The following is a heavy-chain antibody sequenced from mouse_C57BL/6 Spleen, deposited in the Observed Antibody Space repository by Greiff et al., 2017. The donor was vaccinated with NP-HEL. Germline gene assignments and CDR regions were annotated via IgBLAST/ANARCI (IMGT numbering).Heavy chain of an antibody. J-gene: IGHJ2*01. D-gene: IGHD4-1*01. V-gene: IGHV1-52*01. CDR3: ARRLDDY. CDR1: GYTFTSYW. Sequence: QVQLQQPGAELVRPGSSVKLSCKASGYTFTSYWMHWVKQRPIQGLEWIGNIDPSDSDTHYNQKFKDKATLTVDKSSSTAYMQLSSLTSEDSAVYCCARRLDDYWGQGTTLTVSS. CDR2: IDPSDSDT.